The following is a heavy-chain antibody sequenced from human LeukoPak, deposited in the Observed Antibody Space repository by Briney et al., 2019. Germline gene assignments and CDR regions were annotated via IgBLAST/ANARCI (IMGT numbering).Heavy chain of an antibody. Sequence: ASVKVSCKASGYTFTSYFMNWVRQAPGQGLEWMGIINPTGGSTSYAQKFQGRLTMTRDTSTGTVYMDLSSLSSEDTAVYFCARVSPPGFSYGYFDSWGQGTLVTVCS. V-gene: IGHV1-46*01. J-gene: IGHJ4*02. CDR2: INPTGGST. D-gene: IGHD5-18*01. CDR3: ARVSPPGFSYGYFDS. CDR1: GYTFTSYF.